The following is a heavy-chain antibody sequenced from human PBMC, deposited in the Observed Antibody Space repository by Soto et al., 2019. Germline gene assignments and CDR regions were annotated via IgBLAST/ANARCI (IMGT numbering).Heavy chain of an antibody. CDR1: GGSFSGYY. D-gene: IGHD1-26*01. J-gene: IGHJ4*02. CDR2: INHSGST. Sequence: SETLSLTCAVYGGSFSGYYWSWIRQPPGKGLEWIGEINHSGSTNYNPSLKSRVTISVDTSQNPFSLKLGSVPAADTAVYYCASVVLGLLEVGATPGVDYWGQGTLVTVSS. V-gene: IGHV4-34*01. CDR3: ASVVLGLLEVGATPGVDY.